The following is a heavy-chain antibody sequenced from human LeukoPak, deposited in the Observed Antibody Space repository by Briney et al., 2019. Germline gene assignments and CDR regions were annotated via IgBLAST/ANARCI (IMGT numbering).Heavy chain of an antibody. CDR1: GYTFTSYD. CDR3: ASAPRYQLLLEAFDI. D-gene: IGHD2-2*01. CDR2: MNPNSGNT. V-gene: IGHV1-8*03. J-gene: IGHJ3*02. Sequence: GASVKVSCKASGYTFTSYDINWVRQATGQGLEWMGWMNPNSGNTGYAQKFQGRVTITRNTSISTAYMELSSLRSEDTAVYYCASAPRYQLLLEAFDIWGQGTMVTVSS.